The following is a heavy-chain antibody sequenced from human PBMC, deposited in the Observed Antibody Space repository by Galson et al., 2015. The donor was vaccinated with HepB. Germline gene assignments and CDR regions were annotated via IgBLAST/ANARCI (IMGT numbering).Heavy chain of an antibody. D-gene: IGHD3-9*01. J-gene: IGHJ2*01. CDR3: ARGRKLRYFDWLLQDDWHFDL. Sequence: SLRLSCAASAFTFNAYAMHWVRQAPGKGLEWVTAISFDGSNKYYADSVKGRFTISRDNFKNTLYLQMNSLGAEDTAVYYCARGRKLRYFDWLLQDDWHFDLWGRGTLVTVSS. V-gene: IGHV3-30*04. CDR1: AFTFNAYA. CDR2: ISFDGSNK.